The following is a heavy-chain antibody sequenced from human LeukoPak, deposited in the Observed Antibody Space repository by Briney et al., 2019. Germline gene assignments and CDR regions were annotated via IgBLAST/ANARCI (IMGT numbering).Heavy chain of an antibody. D-gene: IGHD2-15*01. Sequence: SETLPLTCTVSGGSISSSSYYWGWIRQPPGKGLEWIGTIYYSGSTYYNPSLKSRVTISVDTSKNQFSLKLSSVTAADTAVYYCARVYFSVGYYYYYYMDVWGKGTTVTVSS. V-gene: IGHV4-39*07. J-gene: IGHJ6*03. CDR2: IYYSGST. CDR1: GGSISSSSYY. CDR3: ARVYFSVGYYYYYYMDV.